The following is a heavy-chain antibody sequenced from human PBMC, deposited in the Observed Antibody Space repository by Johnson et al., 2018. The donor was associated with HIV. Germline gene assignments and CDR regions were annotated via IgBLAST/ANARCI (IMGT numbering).Heavy chain of an antibody. J-gene: IGHJ3*02. CDR2: ISGSGGSI. V-gene: IGHV3-23*04. Sequence: VQLVESGGGLVQPGGSLRLSCAASGFTFSSYAMSWVRLAPGKGLEWVSAISGSGGSIGYADSVKGRFTISRDNAKNSLYLQMNSLRAEDTALYYCAKDMSRIAAGSDAFDIWGQGTMVTVSS. CDR1: GFTFSSYA. CDR3: AKDMSRIAAGSDAFDI. D-gene: IGHD6-13*01.